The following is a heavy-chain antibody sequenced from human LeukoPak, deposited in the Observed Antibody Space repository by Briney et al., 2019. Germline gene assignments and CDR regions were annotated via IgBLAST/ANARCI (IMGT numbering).Heavy chain of an antibody. J-gene: IGHJ4*02. CDR1: GFTFSSFG. CDR2: IRSSGTI. Sequence: PGGSLRLSCAASGFTFSSFGMNWVRQAPGKGLEWVSYIRSSGTIYYAHSVKGRFTISRDDAKNSLYLQMSSLRAEDTAVYYCARRFDSWGQGTLVTVSS. CDR3: ARRFDS. V-gene: IGHV3-48*03.